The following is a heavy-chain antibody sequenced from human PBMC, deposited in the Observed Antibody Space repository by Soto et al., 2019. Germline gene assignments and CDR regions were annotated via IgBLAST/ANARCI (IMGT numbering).Heavy chain of an antibody. Sequence: GGSLRLSCAASGFTFSSYAMSWVRQAPGKGLEWVSAISGSGGSTYYADSVKGRFTISRDNSKNTLYLQMNSLGAEDTAVYYCAKDPDIVVVPAAILGGWFDPWGQGTLVTVSS. CDR3: AKDPDIVVVPAAILGGWFDP. V-gene: IGHV3-23*01. J-gene: IGHJ5*02. CDR1: GFTFSSYA. CDR2: ISGSGGST. D-gene: IGHD2-2*02.